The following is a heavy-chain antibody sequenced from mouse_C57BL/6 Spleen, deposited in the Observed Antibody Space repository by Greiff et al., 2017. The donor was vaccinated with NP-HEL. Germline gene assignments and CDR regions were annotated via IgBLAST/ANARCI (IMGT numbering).Heavy chain of an antibody. D-gene: IGHD1-1*01. Sequence: EVKLMESGPGLVKPSQSLSLTCSVTGYSITSGYYWNWIRQFPGNNLEWMGYISYDGSNNYNPSLKNRISITRDTSKNQFFLKLNSVTTEDTATYYCARGYYGSSLDYWGQGTTLTVSS. V-gene: IGHV3-6*01. CDR3: ARGYYGSSLDY. J-gene: IGHJ2*01. CDR2: ISYDGSN. CDR1: GYSITSGYY.